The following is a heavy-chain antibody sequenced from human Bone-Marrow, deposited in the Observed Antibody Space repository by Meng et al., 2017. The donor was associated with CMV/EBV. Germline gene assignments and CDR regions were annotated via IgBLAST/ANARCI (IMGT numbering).Heavy chain of an antibody. V-gene: IGHV1-69*05. CDR1: GGTFSSYA. D-gene: IGHD4-11*01. CDR2: IIPIFGTA. J-gene: IGHJ6*02. CDR3: ASHDYSNYYYYYGMDV. Sequence: SVKVSCKASGGTFSSYAISWVRQAPGQGLEWMGGIIPIFGTANYAQKFQGRVTITTDESTSTAYMELSSLRSEDTAVYYCASHDYSNYYYYYGMDVWGQGTTVTVSS.